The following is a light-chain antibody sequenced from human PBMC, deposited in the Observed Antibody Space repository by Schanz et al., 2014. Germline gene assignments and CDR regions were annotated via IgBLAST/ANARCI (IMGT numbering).Light chain of an antibody. CDR1: SSDVGAYNY. J-gene: IGLJ2*01. V-gene: IGLV2-14*03. CDR2: DVI. Sequence: QSALTQPASVSGSPGQSITISCTGTSSDVGAYNYVSWYQQYPGKGPKLVIYDVIKRPSGVPDRFSGSKSGNTASLTISGLQTEDEADYYCCSYAGDTPHVALGGGTKLTVL. CDR3: CSYAGDTPHVA.